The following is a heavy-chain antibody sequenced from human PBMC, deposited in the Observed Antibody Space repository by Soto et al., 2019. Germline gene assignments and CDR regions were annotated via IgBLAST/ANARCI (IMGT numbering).Heavy chain of an antibody. CDR1: GFTFSSYG. J-gene: IGHJ4*02. CDR3: AKVGLAGEATFDN. V-gene: IGHV3-30*18. CDR2: ISYDGSNK. D-gene: IGHD3-10*01. Sequence: QVQLVESGGGVVQPGRSLRLSCAASGFTFSSYGMHWVRQAPGKGLEWVAVISYDGSNKYYADSVKGRFTISRDNSKKPCYWQRTGWGPKDTAVNYGAKVGLAGEATFDNWGQGTLVTVSS.